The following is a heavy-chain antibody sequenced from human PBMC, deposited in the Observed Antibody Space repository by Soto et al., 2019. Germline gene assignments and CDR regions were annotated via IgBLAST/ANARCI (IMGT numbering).Heavy chain of an antibody. D-gene: IGHD4-17*01. J-gene: IGHJ6*04. CDR3: ARAVYGDSDYYSSAMDV. CDR2: IIPILDVA. V-gene: IGHV1-69*02. Sequence: QVQLVQSGAEVKKPGSSVKVSCKASGGTFSTYTFGWVRQAPGQGLEWMGRIIPILDVANYAQQFQGRVTLTPDISTSTKYLELSSLSSEDTARYDCARAVYGDSDYYSSAMDVLAEGTTVTVSS. CDR1: GGTFSTYT.